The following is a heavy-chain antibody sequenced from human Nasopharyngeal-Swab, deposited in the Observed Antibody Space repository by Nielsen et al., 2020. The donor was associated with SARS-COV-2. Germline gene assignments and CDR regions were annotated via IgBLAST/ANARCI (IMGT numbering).Heavy chain of an antibody. D-gene: IGHD3-22*01. CDR1: GGSISSSSYY. Sequence: SETLSLTCTVSGGSISSSSYYWGWIRQPPGKGLEWIGSIYHSGSTYYNPSLKSRVTISVDKSKNQFSLKLSSVTAADTAVYYCAVHYYDSSGFPNYYFDYWGQGTLVTVSS. CDR3: AVHYYDSSGFPNYYFDY. V-gene: IGHV4-39*07. CDR2: IYHSGST. J-gene: IGHJ4*02.